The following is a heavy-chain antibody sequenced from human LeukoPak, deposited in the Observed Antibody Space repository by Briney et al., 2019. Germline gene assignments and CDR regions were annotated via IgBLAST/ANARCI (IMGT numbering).Heavy chain of an antibody. CDR1: GFSVGSYG. V-gene: IGHV3-23*01. D-gene: IGHD3-3*01. J-gene: IGHJ3*02. CDR3: AKDGFNYTSRDNDGFDT. Sequence: GGSLRLSCAASGFSVGSYGMGWVRQAPGKGLEWVSTFSGNGEWTHYTDSVKGRFTTSRDKTKNTLYLQMNSLIFEDTALYYCAKDGFNYTSRDNDGFDTWGQGTMVTVSS. CDR2: FSGNGEWT.